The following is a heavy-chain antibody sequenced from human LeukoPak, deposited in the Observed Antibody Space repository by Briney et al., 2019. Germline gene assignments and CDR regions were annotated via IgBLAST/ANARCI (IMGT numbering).Heavy chain of an antibody. J-gene: IGHJ3*02. CDR3: ARSNYYDSSGYFSYASDI. Sequence: SETLSLTCTVSGGSISSFYWSWIRQPPGKGLEWIGYIYNSGSANYNPSLKSRVTISVDTSKNQFSLELTSVTAADTAVYYCARSNYYDSSGYFSYASDIWGQGTMVTVSS. V-gene: IGHV4-59*08. CDR1: GGSISSFY. D-gene: IGHD3-22*01. CDR2: IYNSGSA.